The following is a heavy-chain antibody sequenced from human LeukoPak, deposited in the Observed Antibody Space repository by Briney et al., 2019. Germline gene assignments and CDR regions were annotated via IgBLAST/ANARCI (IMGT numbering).Heavy chain of an antibody. Sequence: GGSLRLSCAASGFTFSSYSMSWVRQAPGKGLEWVANIKKDGSEKYYVDSVKGRFTISRDNAKNSLYLQMNSLRADVTAGYYCARTYGDAFDIWGQRTMGTVSS. J-gene: IGHJ3*02. CDR2: IKKDGSEK. CDR1: GFTFSSYS. D-gene: IGHD4-17*01. CDR3: ARTYGDAFDI. V-gene: IGHV3-7*04.